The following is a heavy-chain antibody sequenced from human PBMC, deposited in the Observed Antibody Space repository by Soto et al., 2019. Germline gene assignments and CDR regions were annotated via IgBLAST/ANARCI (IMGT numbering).Heavy chain of an antibody. CDR1: GGTFSRHA. Sequence: QVQLVQSGAEVRKPGSSVKVSCKASGGTFSRHAISWVRQAPGQGLEWMGGIIPIFGTANHAQKFQGRVTIIADESTSTVYMELSRLRSADTAMYYCARGWVYDNNDYYYAYWGQGTLVIGSS. V-gene: IGHV1-69*01. CDR2: IIPIFGTA. CDR3: ARGWVYDNNDYYYAY. D-gene: IGHD3-22*01. J-gene: IGHJ4*02.